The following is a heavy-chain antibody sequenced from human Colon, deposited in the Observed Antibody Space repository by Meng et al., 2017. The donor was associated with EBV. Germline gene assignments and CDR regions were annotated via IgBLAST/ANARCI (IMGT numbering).Heavy chain of an antibody. J-gene: IGHJ4*02. CDR1: GGSFSGYV. CDR3: ARVPTTGYKDH. CDR2: VSHPGSA. Sequence: QGLLQQLGAGLFKPSEPLSLTGTVNGGSFSGYVWSWVRQPPGKGMEWIGEVSHPGSANYNPSLKSRVTISVDASEKQFSLRLTSVTAADSAVYYCARVPTTGYKDHWGQGTLVTVSS. D-gene: IGHD3-9*01. V-gene: IGHV4-34*01.